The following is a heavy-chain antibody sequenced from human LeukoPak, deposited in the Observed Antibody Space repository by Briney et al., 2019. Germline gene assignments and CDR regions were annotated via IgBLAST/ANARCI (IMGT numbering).Heavy chain of an antibody. J-gene: IGHJ4*02. CDR2: IWYDGSNK. CDR3: ARGSGGGYYDYVWGSPGPFDY. V-gene: IGHV3-33*01. Sequence: GGSLRLSRAASGFTFSSYGMHWVRQAPGKGLEWVAVIWYDGSNKYYADSVKGRFTISRDNSKNTLYLQMNSLRAEDTAVYYCARGSGGGYYDYVWGSPGPFDYWGQGTLVTVSS. CDR1: GFTFSSYG. D-gene: IGHD3-16*01.